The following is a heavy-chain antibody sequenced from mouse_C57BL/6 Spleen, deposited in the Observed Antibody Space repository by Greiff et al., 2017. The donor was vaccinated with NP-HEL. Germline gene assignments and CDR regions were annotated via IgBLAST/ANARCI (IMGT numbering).Heavy chain of an antibody. CDR1: GYTFTSYW. CDR3: AREGGLYYGSSYGYFDV. Sequence: VQLQQPGAELVKPGASVKLSCKASGYTFTSYWMHWVKQRPGQGLEWIGMIHPNSGSTNYNEKFKSKATLTVDKSSSTAYMQLSSLTSEDSAVYYCAREGGLYYGSSYGYFDVWGTGTTVTVSS. V-gene: IGHV1-64*01. CDR2: IHPNSGST. J-gene: IGHJ1*03. D-gene: IGHD1-1*01.